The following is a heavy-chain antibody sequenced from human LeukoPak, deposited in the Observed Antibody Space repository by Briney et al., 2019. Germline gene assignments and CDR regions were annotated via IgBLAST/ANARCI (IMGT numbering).Heavy chain of an antibody. D-gene: IGHD2-2*01. V-gene: IGHV3-66*02. CDR2: IYSGGST. CDR3: ARGPRSYQLLY. J-gene: IGHJ4*02. CDR1: GFTFSSNY. Sequence: PGXSLRLSCAASGFTFSSNYMSWVRQAPGKGLEWVSVIYSGGSTYYTDSVKGRFTISRDNSKNTLYLQMNSLRAEDTAVYYCARGPRSYQLLYWGQGTLVTVSS.